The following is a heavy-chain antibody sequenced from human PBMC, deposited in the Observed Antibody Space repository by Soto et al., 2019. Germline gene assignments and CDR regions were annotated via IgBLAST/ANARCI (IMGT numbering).Heavy chain of an antibody. CDR3: ARKDKSGYFNLFDP. D-gene: IGHD3-22*01. Sequence: GACQTISCGTCGHRFSSYWRDWVRQIPGKGLEWMGIIFPSDSDTRYSPSFQGQVTISADRSTSTVFLQWASLKASDTAVYFCARKDKSGYFNLFDPWGHGTPVTVSS. CDR1: GHRFSSYW. J-gene: IGHJ5*02. V-gene: IGHV5-51*01. CDR2: IFPSDSDT.